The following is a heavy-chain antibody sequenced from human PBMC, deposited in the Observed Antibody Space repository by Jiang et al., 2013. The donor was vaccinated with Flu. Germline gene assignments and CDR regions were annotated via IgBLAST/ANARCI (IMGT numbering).Heavy chain of an antibody. CDR2: IDPSDSYT. V-gene: IGHV5-10-1*01. CDR1: GYSFTSYW. J-gene: IGHJ3*02. D-gene: IGHD3-22*01. Sequence: GAEVKKPGESLRISCKGSGYSFTSYWISWVRQMPGKGLEWMGRIDPSDSYTNYSPSFQGHVTISADKSISTAYLQWSSLKASDTAMYYCARRKYYYDSRNEADAFDIWGQGTMVTVSS. CDR3: ARRKYYYDSRNEADAFDI.